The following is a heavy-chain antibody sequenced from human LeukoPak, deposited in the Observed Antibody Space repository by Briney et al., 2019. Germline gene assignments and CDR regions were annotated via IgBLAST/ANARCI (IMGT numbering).Heavy chain of an antibody. CDR2: IRYDGSNK. V-gene: IGHV3-30*02. D-gene: IGHD3-16*01. CDR1: GFTFSSYA. CDR3: AKDASLLGDYFDY. Sequence: GGSLRLSCAASGFTFSSYAMSWVRQAPGKGLEGVAFIRYDGSNKYYADSVKGRFTISRGNSKNTLYLQMNSLRAEDTAVYYCAKDASLLGDYFDYWGQGTLVTVSS. J-gene: IGHJ4*02.